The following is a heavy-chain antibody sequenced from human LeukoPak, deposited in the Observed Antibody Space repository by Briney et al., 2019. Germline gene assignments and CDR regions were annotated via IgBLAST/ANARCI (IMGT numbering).Heavy chain of an antibody. CDR1: GFTFRNYA. CDR3: ARDHWNYHAFDY. CDR2: ISGTGGST. V-gene: IGHV3-23*01. J-gene: IGHJ4*02. D-gene: IGHD1-7*01. Sequence: GGSLRLSCAASGFTFRNYAMTWVRQAPGKGLEWVSGISGTGGSTYYADSMKGRFTISRDNSKNTLYLQMNSLRVEDTAVYYCARDHWNYHAFDYWGQGTLVTVSS.